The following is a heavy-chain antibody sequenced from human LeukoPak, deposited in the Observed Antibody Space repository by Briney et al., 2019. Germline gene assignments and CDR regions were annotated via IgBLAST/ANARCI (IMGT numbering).Heavy chain of an antibody. Sequence: GSLRLSCAASGFTFSSYGMHWVRQAPGKGLEWVAVIWYDGSNKYYADSVKGRFTISRDNSKNTLYLQMNSLRAEDTAVYYCARDRRPYYYYGMDVWGQGTTVTVSS. D-gene: IGHD1-14*01. CDR3: ARDRRPYYYYGMDV. J-gene: IGHJ6*02. CDR1: GFTFSSYG. CDR2: IWYDGSNK. V-gene: IGHV3-33*01.